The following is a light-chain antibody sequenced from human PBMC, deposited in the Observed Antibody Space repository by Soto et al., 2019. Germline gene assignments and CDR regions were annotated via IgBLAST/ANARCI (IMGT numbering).Light chain of an antibody. Sequence: EIVMTQSPATLSVSPGERATLSCRASQSVSSNLAWYQQKPGQAPRLLIYGASTRATGIPARFSGSGSGIEFTLTITSLQSEDFAVYYCQQYNNWPPVTFGPGTKVDIK. V-gene: IGKV3-15*01. CDR2: GAS. CDR3: QQYNNWPPVT. J-gene: IGKJ3*01. CDR1: QSVSSN.